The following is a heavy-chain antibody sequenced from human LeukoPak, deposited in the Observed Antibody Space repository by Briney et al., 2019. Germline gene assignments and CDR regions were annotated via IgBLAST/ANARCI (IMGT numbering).Heavy chain of an antibody. V-gene: IGHV4-34*01. J-gene: IGHJ4*02. D-gene: IGHD2-2*01. CDR1: GGSFSGYY. CDR2: INHSGST. CDR3: ASSSASSTSFLDY. Sequence: SETLSLTCAVYGGSFSGYYWSLIRQPPGKGLEWIGEINHSGSTNYNPSLKSRVTISVDTSKNQFSLKLSSVTAADTAVYYCASSSASSTSFLDYWGQGTLVTVSS.